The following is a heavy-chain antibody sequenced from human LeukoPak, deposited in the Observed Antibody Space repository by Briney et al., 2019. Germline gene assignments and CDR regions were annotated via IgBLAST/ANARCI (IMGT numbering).Heavy chain of an antibody. D-gene: IGHD5-18*01. CDR2: IWYDGSNK. CDR1: GFTFSSYG. J-gene: IGHJ4*02. Sequence: GRSLRLSCAASGFTFSSYGMHWVRQAPGKGLEWVSVIWYDGSNKYYADSVKGRFTISRDNSKNTLYLQMNSLRAEHTAVYYCARDGRGYSYGTDYWGQGTLVTVSS. CDR3: ARDGRGYSYGTDY. V-gene: IGHV3-33*01.